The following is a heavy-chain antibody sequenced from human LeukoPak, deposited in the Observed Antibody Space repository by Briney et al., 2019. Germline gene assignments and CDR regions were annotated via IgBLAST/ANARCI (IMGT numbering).Heavy chain of an antibody. CDR2: IRYDGSNK. D-gene: IGHD3-10*01. CDR3: AKDRGRYYYYMDV. CDR1: GFTFSSYG. J-gene: IGHJ6*03. Sequence: GGSLRLSCAASGFTFSSYGMHWVRQAPGKGLEWVAFIRYDGSNKYYADSVKGRFTISIDNSKNTLYLQMNSLRAEDTAVYYCAKDRGRYYYYMDVWGKGTTVTVSS. V-gene: IGHV3-30*02.